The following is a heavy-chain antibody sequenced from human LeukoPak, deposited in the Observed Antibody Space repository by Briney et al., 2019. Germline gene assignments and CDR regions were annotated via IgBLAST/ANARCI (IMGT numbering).Heavy chain of an antibody. CDR2: IIPIFGTA. Sequence: GASVKVSCKASGGTFSSYAISWVRQAPGQGLEWMGGIIPIFGTANYAQKFQGRVTITADESTSTAYMELSSLRSEDTAVYYCASKMGYGYEIIPRYFDYWGQGTLVTVSS. CDR1: GGTFSSYA. J-gene: IGHJ4*02. CDR3: ASKMGYGYEIIPRYFDY. V-gene: IGHV1-69*13. D-gene: IGHD5-18*01.